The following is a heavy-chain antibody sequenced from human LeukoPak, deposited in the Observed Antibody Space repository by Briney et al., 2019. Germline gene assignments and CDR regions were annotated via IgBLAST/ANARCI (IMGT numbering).Heavy chain of an antibody. J-gene: IGHJ4*02. V-gene: IGHV1-69*01. CDR2: IIPIFGTA. CDR1: GGTFSSYA. CDR3: AGTYDSRNGYFDY. D-gene: IGHD3-22*01. Sequence: GSSVKVSCKASGGTFSSYAISWVRQAPGQGLEWMGGIIPIFGTANYAQKFQGRVTITADESTSTAYMELSSLRSEDTAVYYCAGTYDSRNGYFDYWAQGTLVTVSS.